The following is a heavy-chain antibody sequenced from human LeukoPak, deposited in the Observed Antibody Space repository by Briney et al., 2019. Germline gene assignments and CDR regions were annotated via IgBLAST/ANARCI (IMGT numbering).Heavy chain of an antibody. Sequence: PGGSLRLSCAASGFTFSSYAMSWVRQAPGKGLEWVSAISGSGGSTYYADSVKGRFTISRDNSKNTLYLQMNSLRAEDTAVYYYAKIRFSQYSYGVLDYWGQGTLVTVSS. CDR3: AKIRFSQYSYGVLDY. CDR1: GFTFSSYA. CDR2: ISGSGGST. V-gene: IGHV3-23*01. J-gene: IGHJ4*02. D-gene: IGHD5-18*01.